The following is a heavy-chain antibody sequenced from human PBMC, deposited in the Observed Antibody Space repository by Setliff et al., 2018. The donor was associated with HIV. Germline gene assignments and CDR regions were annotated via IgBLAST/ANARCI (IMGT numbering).Heavy chain of an antibody. J-gene: IGHJ6*02. CDR3: ARGGFTIRWYSPYGMDV. CDR2: INPNSGGT. V-gene: IGHV1-2*06. CDR1: GYTFTDHY. Sequence: GASVKVSCKASGYTFTDHYIHWVRQAPGQGLEWMGRINPNSGGTSYAQNLQGRVTMTRNTSINTIYMGLTGVTYNDTAVYYCARGGFTIRWYSPYGMDVWGQGTTVTVSS. D-gene: IGHD6-13*01.